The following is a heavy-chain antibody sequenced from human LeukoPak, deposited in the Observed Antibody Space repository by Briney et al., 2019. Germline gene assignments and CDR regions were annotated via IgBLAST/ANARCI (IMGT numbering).Heavy chain of an antibody. Sequence: GGSLRLSCAASGFTFSSYAMSWVRQAPGKGLEWVSVIYSGGSTYYADSVKGRFTISRDNSKNTLYLQMNSLRAEDTAVYYCARARNGDYGYYFDYWGQGTLVTVSS. CDR2: IYSGGST. V-gene: IGHV3-66*01. D-gene: IGHD4-17*01. CDR3: ARARNGDYGYYFDY. CDR1: GFTFSSYA. J-gene: IGHJ4*02.